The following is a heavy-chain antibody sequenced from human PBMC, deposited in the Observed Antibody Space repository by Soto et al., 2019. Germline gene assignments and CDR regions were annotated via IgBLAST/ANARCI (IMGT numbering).Heavy chain of an antibody. V-gene: IGHV1-69*13. CDR3: AINYPHYRIAVAGTLDV. Sequence: GASVKVSCKASGGTFSSYAISWVRQAPGQGLEWMGGIIPIFGTANYAQKFQGRVTITADESTSTAYMELSSLRSEDTAVYYCAINYPHYRIAVAGTLDVWGQGTTVTVSS. CDR2: IIPIFGTA. CDR1: GGTFSSYA. D-gene: IGHD6-19*01. J-gene: IGHJ6*02.